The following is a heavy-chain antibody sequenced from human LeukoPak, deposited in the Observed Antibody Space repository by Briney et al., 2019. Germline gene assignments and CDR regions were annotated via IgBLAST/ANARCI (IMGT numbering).Heavy chain of an antibody. CDR3: ARVTGYYGYFDI. CDR1: GGTFSSYA. D-gene: IGHD3-10*01. J-gene: IGHJ3*02. Sequence: SVKVSCKASGGTFSSYAISWVRQAPGQGLEWMGGIIPIFGTANYAQKFQGRVTITADESTSTAYMELSSLRSEDTAVYYCARVTGYYGYFDIWGQGTMVTVSS. CDR2: IIPIFGTA. V-gene: IGHV1-69*01.